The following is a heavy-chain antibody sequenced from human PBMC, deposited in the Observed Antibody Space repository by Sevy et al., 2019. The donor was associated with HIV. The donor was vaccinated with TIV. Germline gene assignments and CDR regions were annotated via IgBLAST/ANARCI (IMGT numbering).Heavy chain of an antibody. CDR3: AKDGGSGSPPHPIDY. D-gene: IGHD3-10*01. J-gene: IGHJ4*02. V-gene: IGHV3-30*18. Sequence: GGSLRLSCAASGFTFSSYGMHWVRQAPGKGLEWVAVISYDGSNKYYADSVKGRFTISRDNSKNTLYLQMNSLRAEDTAVHYCAKDGGSGSPPHPIDYWGQGTLVTVSS. CDR2: ISYDGSNK. CDR1: GFTFSSYG.